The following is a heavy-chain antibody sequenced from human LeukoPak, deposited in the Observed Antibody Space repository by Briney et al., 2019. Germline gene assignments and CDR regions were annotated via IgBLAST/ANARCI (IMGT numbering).Heavy chain of an antibody. CDR2: IKHSGST. V-gene: IGHV4-34*01. CDR3: ARGQFWRYFDY. J-gene: IGHJ4*02. D-gene: IGHD3-3*01. Sequence: SETLSLTCAVYGGSFSGYYWSWIRQPPGKGLEWIGEIKHSGSTNYNPSLKSRVTISVDTSKDQFSLELSSVTAADTAVYYCARGQFWRYFDYWGQGTLVTVSS. CDR1: GGSFSGYY.